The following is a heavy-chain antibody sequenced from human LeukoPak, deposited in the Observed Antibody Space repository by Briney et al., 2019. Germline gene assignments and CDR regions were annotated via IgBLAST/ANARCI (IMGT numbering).Heavy chain of an antibody. CDR3: ARAGSGSSLPYMDV. CDR1: GFTFSSYA. V-gene: IGHV3-30-3*01. CDR2: ISYDGSNK. D-gene: IGHD3-10*01. J-gene: IGHJ6*02. Sequence: PGGSLRLSCAASGFTFSSYAMHWVRQAPGKGLEWVAVISYDGSNKYYADSVKGRFTISRDNSKNTLYLQMNSLRAEDTAVYYCARAGSGSSLPYMDVWGQGTTVTVSS.